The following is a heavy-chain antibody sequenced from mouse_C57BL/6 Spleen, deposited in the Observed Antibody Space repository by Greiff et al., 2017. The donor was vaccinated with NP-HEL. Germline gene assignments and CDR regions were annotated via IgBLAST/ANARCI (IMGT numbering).Heavy chain of an antibody. CDR1: GYTFTDYE. V-gene: IGHV1-15*01. Sequence: QVQLQQSGAELVRPGASVTLSCKASGYTFTDYEMHWVKQTPLHGLEWIGAIDPETGGTAYKQKFKGKAILTADKSTSTAYMELRSLTSEDSAVYYCTRYYYGSSYEAWFAYWGQGTLVTVSA. J-gene: IGHJ3*01. D-gene: IGHD1-1*01. CDR3: TRYYYGSSYEAWFAY. CDR2: IDPETGGT.